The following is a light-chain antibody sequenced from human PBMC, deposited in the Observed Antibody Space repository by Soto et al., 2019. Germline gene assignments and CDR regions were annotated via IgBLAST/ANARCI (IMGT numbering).Light chain of an antibody. J-gene: IGLJ2*01. Sequence: QSVLTQPASVSGSPGQSITISCTGSSSVVGGYNYVSWYQQHPGKAPKLMIYGVSNRPSGISNRFSGSKSGNTASLTLSGLQAEDEADYYCSSYTSSSTLVFGGGTKLTVL. V-gene: IGLV2-14*01. CDR1: SSVVGGYNY. CDR3: SSYTSSSTLV. CDR2: GVS.